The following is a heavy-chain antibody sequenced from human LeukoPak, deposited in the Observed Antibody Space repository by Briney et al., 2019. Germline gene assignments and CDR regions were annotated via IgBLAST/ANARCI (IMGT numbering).Heavy chain of an antibody. J-gene: IGHJ3*02. D-gene: IGHD3-10*01. V-gene: IGHV3-11*04. Sequence: GGSLRLSCAASGFTFSDYYMSWIRQAPGKGLEWVSYISSSGSTIYYADSVKGRFTISRDNAKNSLYLQMNSLRAEDTAVYYCARDSSRDYYGSGSYRARGAFDIWGQGTMVTVSS. CDR1: GFTFSDYY. CDR3: ARDSSRDYYGSGSYRARGAFDI. CDR2: ISSSGSTI.